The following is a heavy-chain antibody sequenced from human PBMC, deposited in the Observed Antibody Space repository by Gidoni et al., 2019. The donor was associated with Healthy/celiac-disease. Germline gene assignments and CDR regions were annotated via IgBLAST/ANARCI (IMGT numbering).Heavy chain of an antibody. V-gene: IGHV3-30-3*01. D-gene: IGHD6-19*01. CDR1: GLTFCSYA. J-gene: IGHJ4*02. CDR2: ISYDGSNK. CDR3: AREFAGIAVAQPIDY. Sequence: QVQLVESGGGVVEPGRSLRLSCADSGLTFCSYAKHWVRQAAGKGLEWVAVISYDGSNKYYADSVKGRFTISRDNSKNTLYLQMNSLRAEDTAVYYCAREFAGIAVAQPIDYWGQGTLVTVSS.